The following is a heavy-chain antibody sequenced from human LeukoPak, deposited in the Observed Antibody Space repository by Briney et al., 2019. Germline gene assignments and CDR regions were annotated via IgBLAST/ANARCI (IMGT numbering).Heavy chain of an antibody. CDR1: GFTFSSYA. D-gene: IGHD5-24*01. CDR2: ISGSGGST. Sequence: GGSLRLSCAASGFTFSSYAMSWVRQAPGKGLEWVSAISGSGGSTYYADSVKGRFTISRDNSKNTLYLQMNSLRAEDTAVYYCARGVEMAEYFDYWGQGTLVTVSS. V-gene: IGHV3-23*01. J-gene: IGHJ4*02. CDR3: ARGVEMAEYFDY.